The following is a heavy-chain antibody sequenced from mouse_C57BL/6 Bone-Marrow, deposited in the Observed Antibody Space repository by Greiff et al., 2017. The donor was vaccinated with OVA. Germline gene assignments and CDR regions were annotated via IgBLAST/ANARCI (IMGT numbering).Heavy chain of an antibody. CDR1: GFNIKDDY. CDR3: TTLVWLRYFDV. V-gene: IGHV14-4*01. Sequence: VQLQQSGAELVRPGASVKLSCTASGFNIKDDYMHWVKQRPEQGLEWLGWIDPENGDTEYASKFQGKATITADTSSNTAYLQLSSLTSEDTAVYDCTTLVWLRYFDVWGTGTTVTVSS. CDR2: IDPENGDT. D-gene: IGHD2-2*01. J-gene: IGHJ1*03.